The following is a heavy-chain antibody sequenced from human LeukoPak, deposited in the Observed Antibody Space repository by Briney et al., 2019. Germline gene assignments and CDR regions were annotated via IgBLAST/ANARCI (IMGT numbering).Heavy chain of an antibody. CDR3: AKGARWLQSDFDY. CDR2: IYSGGST. Sequence: GGSLRLSCAASGFTVSSNYMSWVRQAPGKGLEWVSVIYSGGSTYYADSVKGRFTISRDNSKNTLYLQMNSLRAEDTAVYYCAKGARWLQSDFDYWGQGTLVTVST. CDR1: GFTVSSNY. V-gene: IGHV3-66*01. D-gene: IGHD5-24*01. J-gene: IGHJ4*02.